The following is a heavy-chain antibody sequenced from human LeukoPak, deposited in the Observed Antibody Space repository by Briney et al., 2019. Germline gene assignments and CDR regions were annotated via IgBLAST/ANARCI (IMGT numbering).Heavy chain of an antibody. CDR2: INHSGST. J-gene: IGHJ4*02. V-gene: IGHV4-34*01. Sequence: NPSETLSLTCAVYGDSFSGYYGSWVRQPPGKGLEWIGEINHSGSTNYNPSLKSRVTISVDTSKNQFSLKLSSVTAADPAVYYCARAQPTASRLANLRYRGQGTLVPVS. CDR3: ARAQPTASRLANLRY. CDR1: GDSFSGYY. D-gene: IGHD2-2*01.